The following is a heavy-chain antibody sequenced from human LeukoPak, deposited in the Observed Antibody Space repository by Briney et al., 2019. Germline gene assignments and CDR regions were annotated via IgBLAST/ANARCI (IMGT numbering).Heavy chain of an antibody. CDR1: GGTFSSYA. CDR2: IIPIFGTA. CDR3: ARELYSSSWYQRAPFDY. V-gene: IGHV1-69*13. D-gene: IGHD6-13*01. Sequence: ASVKVSCKASGGTFSSYAISWVRQAPGQGLEWMGGIIPIFGTANYAQKFQGRVTITADESTSTAYMELSSLRSEDTAVYYCARELYSSSWYQRAPFDYWGQGTLVIVSS. J-gene: IGHJ4*02.